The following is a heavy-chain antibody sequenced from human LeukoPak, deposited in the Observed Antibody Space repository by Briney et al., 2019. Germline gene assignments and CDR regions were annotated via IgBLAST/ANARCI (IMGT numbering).Heavy chain of an antibody. V-gene: IGHV3-48*03. CDR3: ARDYSGSYFPDY. CDR1: GFTFSRYE. J-gene: IGHJ4*02. D-gene: IGHD1-26*01. Sequence: GGSLRLSFPASGFTFSRYEMNWVRQAPGKGLEWVSYISSSGSTIYYADSVKGRFTISRDNAKNSLYLQMNSLRAEDTAVYYCARDYSGSYFPDYWGQGTLVTVSS. CDR2: ISSSGSTI.